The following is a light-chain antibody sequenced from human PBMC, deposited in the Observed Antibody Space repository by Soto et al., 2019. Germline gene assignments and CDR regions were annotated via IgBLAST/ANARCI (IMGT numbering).Light chain of an antibody. CDR1: SGYSNYK. CDR3: GADHGSGSNFVRV. Sequence: QSVLTQPPSASAPLGASVTLTCTLSSGYSNYKVDWYQQRPGKGPRFVMRVGTGGIVGSKGDGIPDRFSVLGSGLNRYLTIKNIQEEDESDYYCGADHGSGSNFVRVFGTGTKVTVL. V-gene: IGLV9-49*01. J-gene: IGLJ1*01. CDR2: VGTGGIVG.